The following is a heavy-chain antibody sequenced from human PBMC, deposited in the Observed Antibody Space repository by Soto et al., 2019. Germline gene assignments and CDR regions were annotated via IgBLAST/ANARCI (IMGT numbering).Heavy chain of an antibody. V-gene: IGHV3-48*02. J-gene: IGHJ4*02. CDR1: AFTLRTYG. CDR2: ISASGDNI. D-gene: IGHD4-17*01. CDR3: ATWPTLTPDY. Sequence: EVQLVESGGGLVRPGGSLRLSCVASAFTLRTYGFNWVRRAPGKGLEWVSYISASGDNIHYADSVKGRFTISRDNADNSVYLQMNSLRDEDTAVYYCATWPTLTPDYWGQGTLVTVSS.